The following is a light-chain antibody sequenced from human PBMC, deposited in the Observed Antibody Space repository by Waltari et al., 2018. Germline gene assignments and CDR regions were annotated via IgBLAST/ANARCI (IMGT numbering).Light chain of an antibody. CDR1: SLRSYY. Sequence: SSELTQDPAVYVAMGQTVRITCQGDSLRSYYARWYQQRPGQAPILVIYDKNNRPSGVPDRFSGSSSHNTGSLTITGAQAEDEASYYCHSRDASGVAGSFGGGTKLTVL. J-gene: IGLJ2*01. V-gene: IGLV3-19*01. CDR3: HSRDASGVAGS. CDR2: DKN.